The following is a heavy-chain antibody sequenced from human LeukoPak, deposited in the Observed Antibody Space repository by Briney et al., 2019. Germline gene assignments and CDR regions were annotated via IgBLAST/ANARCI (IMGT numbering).Heavy chain of an antibody. V-gene: IGHV4-39*01. Sequence: SETLSLTCTVSGGSISSSSYYWGWIRQPPGKGLEWIGSIYYSGSTYYNPSLKSRVPISVDTSKNQFSLTLSSVTAADTAVYYCAASAAFGGVIAPYFRYWGQGTLVTVSS. J-gene: IGHJ4*02. CDR2: IYYSGST. CDR1: GGSISSSSYY. D-gene: IGHD3-16*02. CDR3: AASAAFGGVIAPYFRY.